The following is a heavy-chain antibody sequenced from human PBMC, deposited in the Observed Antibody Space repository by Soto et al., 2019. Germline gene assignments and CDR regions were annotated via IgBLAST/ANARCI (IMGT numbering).Heavy chain of an antibody. CDR3: ASRQQDYYGQDAFDI. Sequence: PSETLSLTCAVSGGSISIGGYSWIWIRQPPGKGLEWIGYIYHSGSTYYNPSLKSRVTISVDRSKNQFSLKLSSVTAADTAVYYCASRQQDYYGQDAFDIWGQGTMVTVSS. CDR1: GGSISIGGYS. D-gene: IGHD3-10*01. V-gene: IGHV4-30-2*01. J-gene: IGHJ3*02. CDR2: IYHSGST.